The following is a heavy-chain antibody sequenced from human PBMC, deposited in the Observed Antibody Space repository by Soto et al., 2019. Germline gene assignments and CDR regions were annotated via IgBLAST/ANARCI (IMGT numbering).Heavy chain of an antibody. CDR2: IIPISGTA. CDR3: ARDMTVFTVPYFDY. Sequence: QVQLVQSGAEVKKPGSSVKVSCKVSGGSSKNYAISWVRQAPGQGLEWMGGIIPISGTADYAQKFQGRLTITADKSTNTAYMELSSLRSEDTAVYYCARDMTVFTVPYFDYWGQGTLVTVSS. D-gene: IGHD2-21*02. J-gene: IGHJ4*02. CDR1: GGSSKNYA. V-gene: IGHV1-69*06.